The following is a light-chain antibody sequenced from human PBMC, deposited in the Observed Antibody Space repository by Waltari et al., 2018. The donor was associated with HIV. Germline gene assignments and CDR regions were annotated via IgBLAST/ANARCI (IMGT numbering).Light chain of an antibody. CDR2: GAS. V-gene: IGKV3-20*01. Sequence: ELVLTQSPGTLSLSPGERAILSCRASQSVGSIYLNWYQQKPGQAPRLLLYGASNRASGIPDRFSGSGSGTDFTLTISSLESEDSAVYYCQQSGSSISFGQGTRLEIK. CDR1: QSVGSIY. J-gene: IGKJ5*01. CDR3: QQSGSSIS.